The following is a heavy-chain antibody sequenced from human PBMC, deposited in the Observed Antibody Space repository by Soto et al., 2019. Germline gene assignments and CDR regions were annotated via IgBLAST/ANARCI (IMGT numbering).Heavy chain of an antibody. D-gene: IGHD5-12*01. J-gene: IGHJ4*02. CDR3: VRVLYDSGVVDF. CDR1: GFTVGNFD. CDR2: IQTGGAT. V-gene: IGHV3-53*01. Sequence: QLVESGGGLFQAGGSTRLSCLVSGFTVGNFDMAWVRQAPGKGLEWASIIQTGGATYYSDSAQGRFTISRDNSKNTVYVQMNSLRVEDTGVYSCVRVLYDSGVVDFWSQGSLITVS.